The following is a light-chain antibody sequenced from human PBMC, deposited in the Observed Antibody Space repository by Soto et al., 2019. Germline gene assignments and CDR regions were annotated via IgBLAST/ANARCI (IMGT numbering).Light chain of an antibody. CDR2: DVS. CDR1: SSDVGGYRY. J-gene: IGLJ1*01. CDR3: CAHAGTYGSYV. V-gene: IGLV2-11*01. Sequence: QSVLTQPRSVSGSPGQSVTIPCTGTSSDVGGYRYVSWYQQLPGKAPKFMIYDVSKRPSGVPDRFSGSKSGNTASLTISGLQAEDEGDYYCCAHAGTYGSYVFGTGTKLTVL.